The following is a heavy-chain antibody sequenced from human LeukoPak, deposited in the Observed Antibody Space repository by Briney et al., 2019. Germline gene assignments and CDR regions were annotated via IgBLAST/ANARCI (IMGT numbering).Heavy chain of an antibody. Sequence: GGSLRLSCVASGFTFSNYAMNWVRQAPGKGLEWVSYISVRGTIYYADSVKGRFTISRDNAKNSLYLQMNSLRAEDTAVYYCARELLRYYYYGMDVWGQGTTVTVSS. J-gene: IGHJ6*02. D-gene: IGHD2-15*01. CDR1: GFTFSNYA. CDR2: ISVRGTI. V-gene: IGHV3-48*01. CDR3: ARELLRYYYYGMDV.